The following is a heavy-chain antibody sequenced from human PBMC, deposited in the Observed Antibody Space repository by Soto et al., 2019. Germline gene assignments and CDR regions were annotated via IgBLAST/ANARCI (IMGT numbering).Heavy chain of an antibody. J-gene: IGHJ4*02. V-gene: IGHV4-34*01. CDR1: GGSFDGYY. CDR3: ARGVDSWNGYLF. CDR2: IHHSGST. Sequence: PSETLSLTCALYGGSFDGYYWSWIRQSPGKGLEWIGEIHHSGSTKYNPSLKSRVSLSVDTSTKLFPLKMTSMTAADRGVYYCARGVDSWNGYLFWDQGTPATVSS. D-gene: IGHD3-3*01.